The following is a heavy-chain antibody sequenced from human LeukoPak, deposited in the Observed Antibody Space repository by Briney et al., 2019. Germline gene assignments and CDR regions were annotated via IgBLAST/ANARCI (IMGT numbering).Heavy chain of an antibody. CDR1: GFTFSIYG. V-gene: IGHV3-30*02. Sequence: PGGSLRLSCAASGFTFSIYGLHWVRHAPGKGLEGVAFIRHDGSNQYYADSVKGRFTISRDNSKNTSYLQMDSLKPGDTAVYYCAKEQRLWFGELYPIDNWGQGTLVAVSS. CDR3: AKEQRLWFGELYPIDN. J-gene: IGHJ4*02. CDR2: IRHDGSNQ. D-gene: IGHD3-10*01.